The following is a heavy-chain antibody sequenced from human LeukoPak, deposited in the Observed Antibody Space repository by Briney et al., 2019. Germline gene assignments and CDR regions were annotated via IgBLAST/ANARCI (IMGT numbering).Heavy chain of an antibody. CDR3: AREEGGAAGKGFDY. CDR1: GYSISSGYY. CDR2: IYHTGST. V-gene: IGHV4-38-2*02. Sequence: NPSETLSLTCTVSGYSISSGYYWGWIRQPPGKGLEWIGSIYHTGSTYYNPSLKSRVTISVDRSKNHFSLNLSYVTAADTAVYYCAREEGGAAGKGFDYWGQGTPVTVSS. J-gene: IGHJ4*02. D-gene: IGHD6-13*01.